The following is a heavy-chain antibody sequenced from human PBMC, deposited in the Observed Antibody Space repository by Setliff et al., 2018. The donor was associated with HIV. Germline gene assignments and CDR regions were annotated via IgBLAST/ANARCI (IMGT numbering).Heavy chain of an antibody. V-gene: IGHV5-51*01. CDR3: TRRRRAPGTAPLEAF. Sequence: LKISCKASGCTFTNYWIGWVRQMPGKGLEWVGVIHPSDFDTRYGPSFQGQVTISADRSVSTAYLQWRSLKASDTAMYYCTRRRRAPGTAPLEAFWGRGTLVTVSS. CDR2: IHPSDFDT. D-gene: IGHD2-21*02. J-gene: IGHJ4*02. CDR1: GCTFTNYW.